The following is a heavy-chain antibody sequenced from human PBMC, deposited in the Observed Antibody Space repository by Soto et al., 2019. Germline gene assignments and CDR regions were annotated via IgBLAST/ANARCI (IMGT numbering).Heavy chain of an antibody. J-gene: IGHJ4*02. CDR3: ARVSGYYLPDY. CDR1: GYTFTNYA. V-gene: IGHV1-3*05. CDR2: INAGNGNT. D-gene: IGHD5-12*01. Sequence: QVQLVQSGAEEKKPGASVKVSCKASGYTFTNYAMHWVRQAPGQRLEWMGWINAGNGNTKYSQKFQGRVTITRDTSASTAYMELSSLRSEDTAVYYCARVSGYYLPDYWAREPWSPSPQ.